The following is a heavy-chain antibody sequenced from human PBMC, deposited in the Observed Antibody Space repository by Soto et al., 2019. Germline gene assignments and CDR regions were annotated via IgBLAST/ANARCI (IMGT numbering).Heavy chain of an antibody. CDR3: ARESEDSSEETYYYYGMDV. Sequence: PSETLSLTCTVPGGSVNIGTYYWSWIRQPPGKGLEWIGFIHYSGSTYYNPSLKSRVTISVDTSKNQFSLKLSSVTAADTAVYYCARESEDSSEETYYYYGMDVWGQGTTVTVSS. J-gene: IGHJ6*02. D-gene: IGHD3-22*01. V-gene: IGHV4-39*02. CDR2: IHYSGST. CDR1: GGSVNIGTYY.